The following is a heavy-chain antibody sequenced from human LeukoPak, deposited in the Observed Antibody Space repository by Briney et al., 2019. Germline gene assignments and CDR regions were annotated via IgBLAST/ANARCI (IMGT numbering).Heavy chain of an antibody. CDR2: IYHSGST. J-gene: IGHJ4*02. Sequence: MPSETLSLTCAVSGGSISSGGYSWSWIRQPPGKGLEWIGYIYHSGSTYYNPSLKSRVTISVDRSNNQFSLNLTSVTAADTGVYYCARIRRPLRGYFDHWGQGTLVT. V-gene: IGHV4-30-2*01. CDR3: ARIRRPLRGYFDH. D-gene: IGHD3-16*01. CDR1: GGSISSGGYS.